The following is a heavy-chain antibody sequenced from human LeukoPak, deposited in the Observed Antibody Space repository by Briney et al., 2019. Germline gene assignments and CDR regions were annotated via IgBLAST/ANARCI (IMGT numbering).Heavy chain of an antibody. J-gene: IGHJ4*02. CDR3: AKGGYGITFGGVIVTEFDY. CDR2: ISGSGGST. CDR1: GFTFSDYY. D-gene: IGHD3-16*02. V-gene: IGHV3-23*01. Sequence: GGSLRLSCAASGFTFSDYYMSWVRQAPGKGLEWVSAISGSGGSTYYADSVKGRFTISRDNSKNTLYLQMNSMRAEDTAVYYCAKGGYGITFGGVIVTEFDYWGQGTLVTVSS.